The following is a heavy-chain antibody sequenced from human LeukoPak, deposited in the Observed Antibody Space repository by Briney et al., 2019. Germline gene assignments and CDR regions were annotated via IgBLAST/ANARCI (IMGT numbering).Heavy chain of an antibody. CDR3: ARQRRYCSGDSCYQRTFDF. Sequence: GGSLRLSCAASGFIFSNYWMSWVRQAPGKGLEWVSNIKQDGSEKYYVDSVKGRFTISRDNAKNSVYMQMNSLRAEDTAVYSCARQRRYCSGDSCYQRTFDFWGQGTLVTVSS. J-gene: IGHJ4*02. V-gene: IGHV3-7*01. CDR2: IKQDGSEK. D-gene: IGHD2-15*01. CDR1: GFIFSNYW.